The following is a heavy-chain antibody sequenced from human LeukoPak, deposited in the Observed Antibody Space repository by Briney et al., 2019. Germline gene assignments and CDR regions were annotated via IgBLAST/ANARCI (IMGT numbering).Heavy chain of an antibody. D-gene: IGHD2-15*01. J-gene: IGHJ3*02. V-gene: IGHV4-39*01. CDR1: GGSISSSSYY. CDR2: IYYSGST. Sequence: SETLSLTCTVSGGSISSSSYYWGWIRQPPGKGLEWLGSIYYSGSTYYNPSLKSRVTISVDTSKNQFSLKLSSVTAADTAVYYCARQGYCSGGSCYNSLGAFDIWGQGTMVTVSS. CDR3: ARQGYCSGGSCYNSLGAFDI.